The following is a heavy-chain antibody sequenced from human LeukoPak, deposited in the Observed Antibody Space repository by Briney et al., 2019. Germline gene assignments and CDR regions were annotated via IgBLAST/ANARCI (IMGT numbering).Heavy chain of an antibody. CDR2: INPNSGGT. D-gene: IGHD4-23*01. V-gene: IGHV1-2*02. CDR1: GYTFTGYY. CDR3: AKYSPRGLDSQDYGGNPYFDY. J-gene: IGHJ4*02. Sequence: ASVKVSCKASGYTFTGYYMHWVRQAPGQGLEWMGWINPNSGGTNYAQKFQGRVTMTRDTSISTAYMELSRLRSDDTAVYYCAKYSPRGLDSQDYGGNPYFDYWGQGTLVTVSS.